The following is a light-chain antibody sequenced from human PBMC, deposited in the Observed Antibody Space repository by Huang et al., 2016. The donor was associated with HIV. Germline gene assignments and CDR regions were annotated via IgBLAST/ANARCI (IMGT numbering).Light chain of an antibody. Sequence: EIVLTQSPGTLSLSPGERATLSCRASQSVSSSYLAWYQQKPGQAPRLLIYGASGRATGIPDRFSGSGSGTDFTLTISRLEPEDFAFYYCQQYGSSPPTFGQGTKVEIK. CDR1: QSVSSSY. CDR3: QQYGSSPPT. V-gene: IGKV3-20*01. CDR2: GAS. J-gene: IGKJ1*01.